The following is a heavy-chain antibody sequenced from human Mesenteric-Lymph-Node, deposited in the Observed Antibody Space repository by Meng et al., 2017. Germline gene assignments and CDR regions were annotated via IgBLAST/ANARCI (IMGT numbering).Heavy chain of an antibody. J-gene: IGHJ4*02. D-gene: IGHD5-24*01. CDR3: ARGWLQPGI. Sequence: QPSRLGLVKPPQTHSLICNVSGVSISGSKYYWTWIRQFPGKGLEWIGYIYSSGNTYYNPSLKTRITISLDTSKNQFSLKLNSVTAADTAVYYCARGWLQPGIWGQGTLVTVSS. CDR1: GVSISGSKYY. V-gene: IGHV4-31*03. CDR2: IYSSGNT.